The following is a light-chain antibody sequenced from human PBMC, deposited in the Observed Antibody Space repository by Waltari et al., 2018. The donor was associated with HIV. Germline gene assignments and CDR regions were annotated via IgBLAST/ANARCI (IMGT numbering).Light chain of an antibody. Sequence: DIQMTQSPSSLSASVGDRVTIPCRASQSIDYYLNWYQQKPGKAPNLLIHASSTLQSGVPSRFSGRGSGTDFTLTISSLQPEDFATYYCQQSYSTPRTFGLGTKVEI. J-gene: IGKJ1*01. CDR1: QSIDYY. CDR2: ASS. V-gene: IGKV1-39*01. CDR3: QQSYSTPRT.